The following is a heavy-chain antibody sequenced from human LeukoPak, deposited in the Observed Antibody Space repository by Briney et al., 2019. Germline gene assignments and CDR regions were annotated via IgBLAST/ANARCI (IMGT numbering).Heavy chain of an antibody. CDR3: ARMGLRSGSRDY. Sequence: GESLQISSKGSGYSFTSYYIGWGRQMPGHGVEWMGIIYPGDSDISYSSSFQGQVTHSADKSISTAYLQWSSLKASDTAMYYCARMGLRSGSRDYWGQGTLVTVSS. J-gene: IGHJ4*02. CDR1: GYSFTSYY. CDR2: IYPGDSDI. V-gene: IGHV5-51*01. D-gene: IGHD1-26*01.